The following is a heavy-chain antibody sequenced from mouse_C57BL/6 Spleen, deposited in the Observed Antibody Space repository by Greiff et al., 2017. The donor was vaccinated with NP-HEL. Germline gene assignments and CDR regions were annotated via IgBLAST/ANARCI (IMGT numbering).Heavy chain of an antibody. CDR2: IDPETGGT. D-gene: IGHD2-1*01. J-gene: IGHJ3*01. CDR3: TRALDGNGAY. Sequence: QVQLKQSGAELVRPGASVTLSCKASGYTFTDYEMHWVKQTPVHGLEWIGAIDPETGGTAYNQKFKGKAILTADKSSSTAYMELRSLTSEDTAVYYCTRALDGNGAYWGQGTLVTVSA. CDR1: GYTFTDYE. V-gene: IGHV1-15*01.